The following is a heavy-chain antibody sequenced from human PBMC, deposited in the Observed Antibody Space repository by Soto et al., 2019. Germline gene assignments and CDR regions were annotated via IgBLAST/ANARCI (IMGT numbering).Heavy chain of an antibody. D-gene: IGHD2-21*02. V-gene: IGHV4-39*01. CDR2: TYHSGST. CDR1: GGSISSNSYY. CDR3: ARQRTSVVTQAYFDV. Sequence: SETLSLTCTVSGGSISSNSYYWGWIRQPPGRGLEWIGSTYHSGSTYYNPSPKSRVTISVDTSKSQFSLKLSSVTAADTAVYYCARQRTSVVTQAYFDVWGPGSLVTVSS. J-gene: IGHJ4*02.